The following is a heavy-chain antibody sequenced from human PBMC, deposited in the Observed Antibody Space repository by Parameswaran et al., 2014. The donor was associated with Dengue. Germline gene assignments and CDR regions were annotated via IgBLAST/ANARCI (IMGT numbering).Heavy chain of an antibody. J-gene: IGHJ4*02. Sequence: RWIRQPPGKGLEWIGYIYYSGSTYYNPSLKSRVTISVDTSKNQFSLKLSSVTAADTAVYYCARHNPDSSGWAIDYWGQGTLVTVSS. D-gene: IGHD6-19*01. V-gene: IGHV4-31*02. CDR2: IYYSGST. CDR3: ARHNPDSSGWAIDY.